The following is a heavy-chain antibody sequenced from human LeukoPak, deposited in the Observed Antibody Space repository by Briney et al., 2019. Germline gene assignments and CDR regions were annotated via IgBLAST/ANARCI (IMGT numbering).Heavy chain of an antibody. J-gene: IGHJ4*02. V-gene: IGHV4-59*12. CDR3: ARNRQGWYFDY. CDR2: IYYSGST. D-gene: IGHD2-15*01. CDR1: GGSISSYY. Sequence: SETLSLTCTVSGGSISSYYWSWIRQPPGKGLEWIGYIYYSGSTNYNPSLKSRVTISVDKSKNQFSLKLSSVTAADTAVYYCARNRQGWYFDYWGQGTLVTVSS.